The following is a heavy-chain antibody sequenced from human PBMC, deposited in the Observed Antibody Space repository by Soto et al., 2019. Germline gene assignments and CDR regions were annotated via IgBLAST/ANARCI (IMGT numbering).Heavy chain of an antibody. V-gene: IGHV1-18*01. CDR2: INVYNGNT. CDR1: GYTFTNYG. CDR3: ARDAAVGLCDY. D-gene: IGHD2-2*01. Sequence: QVQLVQSGAEVKKPGASMKVSCKASGYTFTNYGISWVRQAPGQGLEWMGWINVYNGNTKYAQKLQGRVTMTTDTSTSTAYMELRRLRADDTAVHFCARDAAVGLCDYWGQGTLVTVSS. J-gene: IGHJ4*02.